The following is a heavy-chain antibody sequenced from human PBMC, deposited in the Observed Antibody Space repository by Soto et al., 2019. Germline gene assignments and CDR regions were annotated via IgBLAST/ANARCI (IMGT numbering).Heavy chain of an antibody. CDR3: AGKVGANHGWFRS. J-gene: IGHJ5*02. CDR1: GDSISAYY. Sequence: SETLSLTCTVSGDSISAYYWHWIRQPPGGGLEWLGYVFHTGMTNYIPSLKSRVTISVDKSKNQFSLNLSSVTASDKAMYYCAGKVGANHGWFRSWGQGVLVTLS. CDR2: VFHTGMT. V-gene: IGHV4-59*13. D-gene: IGHD1-26*01.